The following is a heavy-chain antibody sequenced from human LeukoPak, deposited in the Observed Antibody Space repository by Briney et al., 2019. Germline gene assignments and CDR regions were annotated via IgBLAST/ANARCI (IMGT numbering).Heavy chain of an antibody. J-gene: IGHJ4*02. Sequence: SETLSLTCTVSGGSISSSSYYWGRIRQPPGKGLEWIGSIYYSGSTYYNPSLKSRVTISVDTSKNQFSLKLSSVTAADTAVYYCARGHFPSSGYYDFWSGYYKMGYFDYWGQGTLVTVSS. CDR3: ARGHFPSSGYYDFWSGYYKMGYFDY. CDR1: GGSISSSSYY. D-gene: IGHD3-3*01. V-gene: IGHV4-39*07. CDR2: IYYSGST.